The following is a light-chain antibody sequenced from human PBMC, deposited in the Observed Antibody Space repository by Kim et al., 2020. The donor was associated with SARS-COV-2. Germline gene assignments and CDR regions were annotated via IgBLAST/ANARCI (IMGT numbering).Light chain of an antibody. CDR2: DVS. CDR1: SSDVGGYNY. V-gene: IGLV2-11*01. Sequence: QSALTQPHSVSGSPGQSVTISCTGTSSDVGGYNYVSWYQQHPGKAPKLIIYDVSKRPSGVPDRFSGSKSGNTASLTISGLQAEDEADYYCCSYAGSYTNWVFGGGTQLTVL. J-gene: IGLJ3*02. CDR3: CSYAGSYTNWV.